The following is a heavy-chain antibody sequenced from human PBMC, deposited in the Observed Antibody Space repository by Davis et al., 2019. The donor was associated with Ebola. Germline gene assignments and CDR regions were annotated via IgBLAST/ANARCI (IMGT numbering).Heavy chain of an antibody. CDR2: ISSSSSYI. J-gene: IGHJ5*02. CDR3: ARDQRWTGRWFDP. V-gene: IGHV3-21*01. CDR1: GFTFSSYS. Sequence: PSETLSLTCAASGFTFSSYSMNWVRQAPGQGLEWVSSISSSSSYIYYADSVKGRFTISRDNAKNSLYLQMNSLRAEDTAVYYCARDQRWTGRWFDPWGQGTLVTVSS. D-gene: IGHD3/OR15-3a*01.